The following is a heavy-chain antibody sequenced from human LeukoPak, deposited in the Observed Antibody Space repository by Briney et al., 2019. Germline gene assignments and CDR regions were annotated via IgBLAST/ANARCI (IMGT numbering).Heavy chain of an antibody. D-gene: IGHD5/OR15-5a*01. V-gene: IGHV4-39*07. J-gene: IGHJ5*02. CDR1: GDSMGSSGYY. Sequence: PSETLSLTCAVSGDSMGSSGYYWGWSRLPPGKGLESIGSIYYTGSTYYNPSLKSRVTISIDTSKNQFSLNLTSVTAADTAVYYCVYYSIVSGCFDPWGQGTLVTVSS. CDR2: IYYTGST. CDR3: VYYSIVSGCFDP.